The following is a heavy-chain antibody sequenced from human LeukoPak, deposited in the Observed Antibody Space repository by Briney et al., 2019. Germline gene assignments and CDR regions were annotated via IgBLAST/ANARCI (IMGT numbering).Heavy chain of an antibody. CDR3: SKDPLYTYDDSRVSYGMDV. J-gene: IGHJ6*02. V-gene: IGHV3-7*01. CDR1: GFTFSSYW. Sequence: GGSLRLSCAASGFTFSSYWMSWVRQAPGKGLEWVANIKQDGSEKYYVDSVKGRFTISRDNAKNSLYLQMNSLRAEDTAVYYCSKDPLYTYDDSRVSYGMDVWGQGTTVTVSS. CDR2: IKQDGSEK. D-gene: IGHD3-16*01.